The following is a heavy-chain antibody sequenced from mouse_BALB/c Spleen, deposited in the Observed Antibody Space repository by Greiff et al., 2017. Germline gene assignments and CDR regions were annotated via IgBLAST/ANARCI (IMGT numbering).Heavy chain of an antibody. V-gene: IGHV1-54*01. Sequence: VQRVESGAELVRPGTSVKVSCKASGYAFTNYLIEWVKQRPGQGLEWIGVINPGSGGTNYNEKFKGKATLTADKSSSTAYMQLSSLTSDDSAVYFCARWDGYYPDYWGQGTTLTVSS. CDR2: INPGSGGT. CDR3: ARWDGYYPDY. CDR1: GYAFTNYL. D-gene: IGHD2-3*01. J-gene: IGHJ2*01.